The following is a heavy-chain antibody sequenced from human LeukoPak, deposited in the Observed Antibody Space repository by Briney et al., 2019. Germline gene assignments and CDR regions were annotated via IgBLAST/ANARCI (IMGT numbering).Heavy chain of an antibody. CDR1: GFTFDDYA. CDR3: AKVSVTTLGIVFDY. Sequence: PGGSLRLSCAASGFTFDDYAMHWVRQAPGKGLEWVSGISWNSGSIGYADSVKGRFTISRDNAKNSLYLQMNSLRAEDTALYYCAKVSVTTLGIVFDYWGQGTLVTVSS. V-gene: IGHV3-9*01. J-gene: IGHJ4*02. D-gene: IGHD4-17*01. CDR2: ISWNSGSI.